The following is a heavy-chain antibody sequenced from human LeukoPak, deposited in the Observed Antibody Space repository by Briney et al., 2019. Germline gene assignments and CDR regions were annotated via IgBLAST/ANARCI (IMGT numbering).Heavy chain of an antibody. V-gene: IGHV4-34*01. J-gene: IGHJ4*02. Sequence: SETLSLTCAVYGGSFSSYYWSWIRQSPGRGLEWIGEINHSGSTYYNPSLKSRATISEDTSKNQFSLKLSSVTAADAAVYYCARGVRIADYWGQGTLVTVSS. CDR1: GGSFSSYY. CDR3: ARGVRIADY. CDR2: INHSGST. D-gene: IGHD6-13*01.